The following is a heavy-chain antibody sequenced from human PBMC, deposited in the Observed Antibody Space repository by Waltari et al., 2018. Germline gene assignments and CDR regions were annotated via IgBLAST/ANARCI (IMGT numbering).Heavy chain of an antibody. CDR2: TIPILGMA. D-gene: IGHD6-13*01. Sequence: QVQLVQSGAEVKKPGLPVKVYCKASVCTFSSYAISWVRQAHGQGLDWMGGTIPILGMANYAQKFQCIVTLTADKATSTAYLELSSLRSTNTAVYYCAIESYSSSWYFAGEIWGQETMVTVSS. CDR1: VCTFSSYA. CDR3: AIESYSSSWYFAGEI. V-gene: IGHV1-69*10. J-gene: IGHJ3*02.